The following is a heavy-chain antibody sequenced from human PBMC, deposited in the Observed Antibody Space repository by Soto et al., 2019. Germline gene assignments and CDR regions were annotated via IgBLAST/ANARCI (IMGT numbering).Heavy chain of an antibody. D-gene: IGHD3-9*01. CDR2: ISAYNGNT. CDR1: GYTFTSYG. J-gene: IGHJ3*02. Sequence: QVQLVQSGAEVKKPGASVKVSCKASGYTFTSYGISWVRQAPGQGLEWMGWISAYNGNTNYAQKLQGRVTMTTDTSTSTAYMELRSLRSDDTAVYYCAREVWTYYDILPQANAFDIWGQGTMVTVSS. CDR3: AREVWTYYDILPQANAFDI. V-gene: IGHV1-18*01.